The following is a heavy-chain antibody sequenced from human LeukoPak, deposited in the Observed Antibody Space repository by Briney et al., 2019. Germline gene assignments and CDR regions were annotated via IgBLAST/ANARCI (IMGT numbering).Heavy chain of an antibody. CDR1: GFTFSSYG. Sequence: AGGSLRLSCAASGFTFSSYGMHWVRQAPGKGLEWVAFIRSDGSVKYYADSVKGRFTISRDNSKNTLYLQMNSLRADDTAVYYCAKGTPPLDYFDSWGQGTLVTVSS. V-gene: IGHV3-30*02. J-gene: IGHJ4*02. CDR2: IRSDGSVK. CDR3: AKGTPPLDYFDS.